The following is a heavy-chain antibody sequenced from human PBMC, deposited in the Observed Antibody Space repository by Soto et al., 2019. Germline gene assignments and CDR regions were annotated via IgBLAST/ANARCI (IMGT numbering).Heavy chain of an antibody. CDR3: ARSGYSISWYGDPRIYYYYYGMDV. Sequence: QVQLVQSGAEVKKPGASVKVSCKASGYTFTSYGISWVRQAPGQGLEWMGWISAYNGYTNYAQKLQGRVTMTTDTSTSTAYMELSSLRSDDTAVYYCARSGYSISWYGDPRIYYYYYGMDVWGQGTTVTVSS. J-gene: IGHJ6*02. D-gene: IGHD6-13*01. V-gene: IGHV1-18*04. CDR2: ISAYNGYT. CDR1: GYTFTSYG.